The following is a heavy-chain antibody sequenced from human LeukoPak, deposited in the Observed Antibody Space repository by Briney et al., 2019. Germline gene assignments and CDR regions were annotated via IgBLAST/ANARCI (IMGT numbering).Heavy chain of an antibody. CDR2: IYPGDSDT. Sequence: RGESLKISCKGSGYSFTSYWIGWVRQMPGRGLEWMGIIYPGDSDTRYSPSLQGQVTISADQSISTAYLQWSSLKASDTAMYYCARQADWGFDYWGQGTLVTVSS. V-gene: IGHV5-51*01. CDR3: ARQADWGFDY. J-gene: IGHJ4*02. CDR1: GYSFTSYW. D-gene: IGHD7-27*01.